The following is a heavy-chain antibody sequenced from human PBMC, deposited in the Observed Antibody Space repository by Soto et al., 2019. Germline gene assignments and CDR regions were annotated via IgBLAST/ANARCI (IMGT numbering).Heavy chain of an antibody. Sequence: QVQLVQSGAEVKKPGSSVKVSCKASGGTFSSYTISWVRQAPGQGLEWMGRIIPILGIANYAQKFQGRVTITADKSTSTAYMELSSLRSEDTAVYYCARGSSSWRYAFDIWGQGTMVTVSS. CDR1: GGTFSSYT. CDR3: ARGSSSWRYAFDI. D-gene: IGHD6-13*01. J-gene: IGHJ3*02. V-gene: IGHV1-69*02. CDR2: IIPILGIA.